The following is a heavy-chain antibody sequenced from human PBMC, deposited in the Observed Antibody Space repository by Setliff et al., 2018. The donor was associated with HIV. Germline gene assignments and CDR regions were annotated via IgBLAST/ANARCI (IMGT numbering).Heavy chain of an antibody. CDR2: IYDSGST. V-gene: IGHV4-59*11. Sequence: SETLSLTCTVSGASMRGHYWNWIRQPPGKTLEWIGYIYDSGSTNYNPSLASRVTMSLDTSKNHFSLKLTSVTAADTAVYYCAGRRVAGLFCGQGTLVTVSS. J-gene: IGHJ4*02. CDR3: AGRRVAGLF. D-gene: IGHD6-19*01. CDR1: GASMRGHY.